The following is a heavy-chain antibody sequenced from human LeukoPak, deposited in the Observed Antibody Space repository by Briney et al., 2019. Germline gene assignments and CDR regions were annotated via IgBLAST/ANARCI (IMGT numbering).Heavy chain of an antibody. D-gene: IGHD6-19*01. Sequence: GGSLRLSCATSGFSFSNYAMSWVRQAPGKGLEWVSAISGEGVTIYYADSVKGRFTISRDNSKNTLYLQMNSLRAEDAAVYYCAKDLGYSSGLYGFDYWGQGTLVTVSS. CDR2: ISGEGVTI. J-gene: IGHJ4*02. V-gene: IGHV3-23*01. CDR1: GFSFSNYA. CDR3: AKDLGYSSGLYGFDY.